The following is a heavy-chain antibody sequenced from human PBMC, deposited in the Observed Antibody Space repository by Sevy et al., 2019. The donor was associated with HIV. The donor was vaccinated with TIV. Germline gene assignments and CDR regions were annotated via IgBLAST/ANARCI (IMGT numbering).Heavy chain of an antibody. CDR3: ARDHGYSNGWFPYYYYYGMDV. CDR2: IHYSGRT. Sequence: SETLSLTCSVSGGSISSHSYYWTWIRQHPGKGLEWIGYIHYSGRTYYNPSLKGRVTISLDTSKNQFSLRLRSVTAADTAVYYCARDHGYSNGWFPYYYYYGMDVWGPGTTVTVSS. CDR1: GGSISSHSYY. D-gene: IGHD6-19*01. J-gene: IGHJ6*02. V-gene: IGHV4-31*03.